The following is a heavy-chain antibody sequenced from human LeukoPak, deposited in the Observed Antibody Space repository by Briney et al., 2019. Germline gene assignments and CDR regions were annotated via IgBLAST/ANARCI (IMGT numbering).Heavy chain of an antibody. CDR1: GYTFTRYG. J-gene: IGHJ6*02. Sequence: ASVKVSCKASGYTFTRYGISWVRQAPGQGLEWMGWINPNSGGTNYAQKFQGRVPMTRDTSISTAYMELSRLRSDDTAVYYCARDLEWLLYPSAYYYYYGMDVWGQGTTVTVSS. CDR3: ARDLEWLLYPSAYYYYYGMDV. V-gene: IGHV1-2*02. CDR2: INPNSGGT. D-gene: IGHD3-3*01.